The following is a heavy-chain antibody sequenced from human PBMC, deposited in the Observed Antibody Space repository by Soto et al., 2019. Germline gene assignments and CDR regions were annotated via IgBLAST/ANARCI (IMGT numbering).Heavy chain of an antibody. V-gene: IGHV4-31*03. Sequence: QVQLQESGPGLVKPSQTLSLTCTVSGGSISSGGYYWSWIRQHPGKGLEWIGYIYYSGSTYYNPSRKSRVTISVDTSKNQFSLKLSSVTAADTAVYYCAVAGIDGYNYVGIDYWGQGTLVTVSS. D-gene: IGHD5-12*01. CDR1: GGSISSGGYY. J-gene: IGHJ4*02. CDR3: AVAGIDGYNYVGIDY. CDR2: IYYSGST.